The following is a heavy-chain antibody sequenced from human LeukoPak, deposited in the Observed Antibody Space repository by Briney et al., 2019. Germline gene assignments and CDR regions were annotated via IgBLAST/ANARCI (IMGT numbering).Heavy chain of an antibody. CDR2: INPIGGST. Sequence: ASVKVSCKASGYTFTSYYTHWVRQAPAQGLEWMGIINPIGGSTSYAQKFHGRVTMTRDLSTRTVYMELSSLRSEYTAVYYCARDFGSGYYYYFDYWGQGTLVTVSS. J-gene: IGHJ4*02. V-gene: IGHV1-46*01. D-gene: IGHD3-22*01. CDR1: GYTFTSYY. CDR3: ARDFGSGYYYYFDY.